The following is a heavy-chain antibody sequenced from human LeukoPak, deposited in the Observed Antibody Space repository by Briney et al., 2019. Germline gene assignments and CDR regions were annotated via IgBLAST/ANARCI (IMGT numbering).Heavy chain of an antibody. D-gene: IGHD5-24*01. CDR1: GGSFSGYY. CDR2: IKSKTDGGTT. Sequence: ETLSLTCAVYGGSFSGYYWSWVRQAPGKGLEWVGRIKSKTDGGTTDYAAPVKGRFTISRDDSKNTLYLQMNSLKTEDTAVYYCTTGQFFSFDYWGQGTLVTVSS. V-gene: IGHV3-15*01. J-gene: IGHJ4*02. CDR3: TTGQFFSFDY.